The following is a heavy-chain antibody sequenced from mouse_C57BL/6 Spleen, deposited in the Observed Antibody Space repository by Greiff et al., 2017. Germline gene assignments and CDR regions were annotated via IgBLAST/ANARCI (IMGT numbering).Heavy chain of an antibody. Sequence: VQLQQSGPELVKPGASVKISCKASGYAFSSSWMNWVKQRPGKGLEWIGRIYPGDGDTNYNGKFKGKATLTADKSSSTAYMQLSSLTSEDSAVYFCARSEANWDGDYFDYWGQGTTLTVSS. CDR3: ARSEANWDGDYFDY. CDR1: GYAFSSSW. D-gene: IGHD4-1*01. CDR2: IYPGDGDT. V-gene: IGHV1-82*01. J-gene: IGHJ2*01.